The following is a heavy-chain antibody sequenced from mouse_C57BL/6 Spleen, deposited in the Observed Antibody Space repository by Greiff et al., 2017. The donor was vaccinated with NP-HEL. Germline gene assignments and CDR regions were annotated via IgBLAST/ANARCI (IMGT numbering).Heavy chain of an antibody. Sequence: VKLVESGAELVRPGASVKLSCKASGYTFTDYYINWVKQRPGQGLEWIARIYPGSGNTYYNEKFKGKATLTAEKSSSTAYMQLSSLTSEDSAVYFCARGEGLRRGAWFAYWGQGTLVTVSA. D-gene: IGHD2-4*01. J-gene: IGHJ3*01. CDR1: GYTFTDYY. CDR2: IYPGSGNT. V-gene: IGHV1-76*01. CDR3: ARGEGLRRGAWFAY.